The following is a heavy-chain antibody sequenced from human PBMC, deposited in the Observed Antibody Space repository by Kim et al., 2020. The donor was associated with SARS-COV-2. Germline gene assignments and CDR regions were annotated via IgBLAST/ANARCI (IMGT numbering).Heavy chain of an antibody. CDR2: ISAYNGNT. J-gene: IGHJ3*02. Sequence: ASVKVSCKASGYTFTSCGISWVRQAPGQGLEWMGWISAYNGNTNYAQKLQGRVTMTTDTSTSTAYMELRSLRSDDTAVYYCARSGIPLYDSSVGGDAFDIWGQGTMVTVSS. V-gene: IGHV1-18*04. CDR3: ARSGIPLYDSSVGGDAFDI. D-gene: IGHD3-22*01. CDR1: GYTFTSCG.